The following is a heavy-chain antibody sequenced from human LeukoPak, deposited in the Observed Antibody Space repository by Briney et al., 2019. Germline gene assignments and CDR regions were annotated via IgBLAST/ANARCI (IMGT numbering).Heavy chain of an antibody. CDR1: GYTFTSYY. V-gene: IGHV1-46*01. CDR3: ARATLSDYYFNY. Sequence: ASVTVSCKASGYTFTSYYMHWVRQAPGQGLEWMGIINPSGGSTSYAQKFQGRVTMARDTSTNTVYMELSSLRSEDTAVYFCARATLSDYYFNYWGQGTLVTVSS. CDR2: INPSGGST. J-gene: IGHJ4*02.